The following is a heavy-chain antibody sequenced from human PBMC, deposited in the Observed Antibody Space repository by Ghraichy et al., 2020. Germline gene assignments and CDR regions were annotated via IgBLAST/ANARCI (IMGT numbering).Heavy chain of an antibody. J-gene: IGHJ5*02. V-gene: IGHV4-28*02. Sequence: SQTLSLTCAVFGDFISSSKWWGWIRQPPGKGLEWIGYIYYTGRMYYNPSLKSRVTMSVDTSENQVSLKLTSMTAADTAVYYCATMGERGEWFDPWGQGSLVTVSS. D-gene: IGHD3-16*01. CDR2: IYYTGRM. CDR3: ATMGERGEWFDP. CDR1: GDFISSSKW.